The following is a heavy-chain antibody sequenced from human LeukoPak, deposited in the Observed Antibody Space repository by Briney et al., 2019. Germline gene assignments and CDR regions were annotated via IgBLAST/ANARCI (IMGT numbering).Heavy chain of an antibody. J-gene: IGHJ4*02. CDR1: RFTLSTYW. V-gene: IGHV3-74*01. Sequence: GGSLRLSCAPSRFTLSTYWMLWVRHAPGKGLVWVSRFHSDGNSTSYADSVKGRFTISRDNAKNTLYLKMNSLRAEDTAVYFCARVTDDSSGYYYDYWGRGTLVTVSS. CDR3: ARVTDDSSGYYYDY. CDR2: FHSDGNST. D-gene: IGHD3-22*01.